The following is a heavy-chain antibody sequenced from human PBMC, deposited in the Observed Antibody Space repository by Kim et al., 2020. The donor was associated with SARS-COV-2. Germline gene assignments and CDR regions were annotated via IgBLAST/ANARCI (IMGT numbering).Heavy chain of an antibody. CDR3: AGAIFGVVILARQFDP. Sequence: TLSLTCAVYGGSFSGYYWSWIRQPPGKGLEWIGEINHSGSTNYNPSLKSRVTISVDTSKNQFSLKLSSVTAADTAVYYCAGAIFGVVILARQFDPWGQG. J-gene: IGHJ5*02. CDR2: INHSGST. D-gene: IGHD3-3*01. CDR1: GGSFSGYY. V-gene: IGHV4-34*01.